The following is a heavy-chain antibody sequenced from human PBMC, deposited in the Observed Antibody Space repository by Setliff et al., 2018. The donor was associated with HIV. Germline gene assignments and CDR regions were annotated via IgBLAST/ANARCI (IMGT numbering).Heavy chain of an antibody. CDR2: VYYSGIT. CDR1: GDLIRNSYYY. J-gene: IGHJ4*02. V-gene: IGHV4-39*07. CDR3: ARDMMRWLVMVPGAPRGYFDA. Sequence: SETLSLTCDVSGDLIRNSYYYWAWIRQSPGRGLEWIGSVYYSGITHYNPSLETRATISVDTSMNYLSLNLTSVTAADTAVYFCARDMMRWLVMVPGAPRGYFDAWGQGALVTVSS. D-gene: IGHD3-16*01.